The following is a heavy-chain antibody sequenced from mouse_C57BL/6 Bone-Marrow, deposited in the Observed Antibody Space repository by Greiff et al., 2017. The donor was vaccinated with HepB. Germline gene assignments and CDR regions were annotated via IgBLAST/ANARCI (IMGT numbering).Heavy chain of an antibody. CDR3: ARFTTMITFDY. Sequence: VKLQESGAELARPGASVKLSCKASGYTFTSYGISWVKQRTGQGLEWIGEIYPRSGNTYYNEKFKGKATLTADKSSSTAYMELLSLTSEDSAVYFCARFTTMITFDYWGQGTTLTVSS. CDR2: IYPRSGNT. J-gene: IGHJ2*01. CDR1: GYTFTSYG. D-gene: IGHD2-4*01. V-gene: IGHV1-81*01.